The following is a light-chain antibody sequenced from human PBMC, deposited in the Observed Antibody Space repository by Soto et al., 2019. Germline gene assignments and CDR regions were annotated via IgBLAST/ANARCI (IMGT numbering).Light chain of an antibody. CDR3: QQYYSDPPWT. Sequence: DIQMTQSPSSLSTSVGDRVTITCRASQTISTYLNWYQHKAGEAPKLLIYDATRLQSGVPSRFSGSGYGTDFTLTISSLQPEDFAIYYCQQYYSDPPWTFGPGTKVELK. J-gene: IGKJ1*01. CDR1: QTISTY. CDR2: DAT. V-gene: IGKV1-39*01.